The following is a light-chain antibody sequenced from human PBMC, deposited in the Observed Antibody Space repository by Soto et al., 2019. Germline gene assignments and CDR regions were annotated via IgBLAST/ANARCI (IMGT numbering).Light chain of an antibody. CDR3: TAWDDSLNGPV. V-gene: IGLV1-44*01. Sequence: QSVLTQPPSASGTPGQRVTISCSGSGSNIGSHTVNWYQQLPGTAPKLLIYGNNQRPSGVPDRFSGSKSGTSASLAISGLQSEDEADYYCTAWDDSLNGPVFGGGTKLTVL. CDR1: GSNIGSHT. J-gene: IGLJ2*01. CDR2: GNN.